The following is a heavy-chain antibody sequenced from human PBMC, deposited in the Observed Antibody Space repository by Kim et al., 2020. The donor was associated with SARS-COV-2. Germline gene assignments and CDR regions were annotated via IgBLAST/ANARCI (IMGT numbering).Heavy chain of an antibody. Sequence: SETLSLTCTVSGVSVTSSTYYWAWIRQPPGMGLEWISPFYYSGNTKYNSSLQSRVTLSVDTSKNQFTLKFNLVTAADTAVYYCGLLFPSPLYFDS. CDR2: FYYSGNT. J-gene: IGHJ4*01. D-gene: IGHD1-26*01. V-gene: IGHV4-61*01. CDR3: GLLFPSPLYFDS. CDR1: GVSVTSSTYY.